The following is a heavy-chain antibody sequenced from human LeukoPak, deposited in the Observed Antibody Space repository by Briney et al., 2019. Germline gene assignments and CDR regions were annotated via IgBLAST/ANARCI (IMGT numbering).Heavy chain of an antibody. V-gene: IGHV3-74*01. CDR2: INGDGRKI. Sequence: RTGGSPRLSCAASGFTFSSYWMHWVRQDPRKGLVWVSRINGDGRKINYADSVRGRFTISRDNAKNTLYLQMNTLRVEDTAVYYCTRDLMDYDVSTGLHHYYMDVWGQGTTVTVSS. CDR1: GFTFSSYW. D-gene: IGHD3-9*01. J-gene: IGHJ6*02. CDR3: TRDLMDYDVSTGLHHYYMDV.